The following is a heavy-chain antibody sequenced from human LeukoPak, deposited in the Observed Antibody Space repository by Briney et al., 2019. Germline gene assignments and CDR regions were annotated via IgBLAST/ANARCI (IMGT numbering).Heavy chain of an antibody. CDR3: ARVEIVGATVDY. J-gene: IGHJ4*02. CDR1: GGSFSGYS. CDR2: INHSGST. Sequence: SETLSLTCALYGGSFSGYSWRWIRQPPGKGLEWIGEINHSGSTNYNPSLKSRVTISVDTSKNQFSLKLSSVTAADTAVYYCARVEIVGATVDYWGQGTLVTVSS. D-gene: IGHD1-26*01. V-gene: IGHV4-34*01.